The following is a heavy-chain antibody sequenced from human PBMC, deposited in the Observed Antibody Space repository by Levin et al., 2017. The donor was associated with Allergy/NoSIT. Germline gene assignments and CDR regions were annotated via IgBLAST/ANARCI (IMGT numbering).Heavy chain of an antibody. J-gene: IGHJ4*02. D-gene: IGHD6-13*01. CDR2: IYYSGST. CDR3: ARLLIRSWSVDY. V-gene: IGHV4-39*01. CDR1: GGSISSSTYY. Sequence: KASETLSLTCTVSGGSISSSTYYWGWIRQPPGKGLEWIGSIYYSGSTYYNPSLKSRVTISVDTSKNQFSLNLRSVTATDTAVHYCARLLIRSWSVDYWGQGTLVTVSS.